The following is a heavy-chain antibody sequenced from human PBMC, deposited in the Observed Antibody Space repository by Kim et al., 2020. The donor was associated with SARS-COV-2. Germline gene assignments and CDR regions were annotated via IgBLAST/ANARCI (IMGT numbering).Heavy chain of an antibody. CDR1: GFTFSSYA. Sequence: GGSLRLSCAASGFTFSSYAMSWVRQAPGKGLEWVSAISGSGGSTYYADSVKGRFTISRDNSKNTLYLQMNSLRAEDTAVYYCANPVTIFGWEDVWGQGTTVTVSS. V-gene: IGHV3-23*01. J-gene: IGHJ6*02. CDR3: ANPVTIFGWEDV. CDR2: ISGSGGST. D-gene: IGHD3-3*01.